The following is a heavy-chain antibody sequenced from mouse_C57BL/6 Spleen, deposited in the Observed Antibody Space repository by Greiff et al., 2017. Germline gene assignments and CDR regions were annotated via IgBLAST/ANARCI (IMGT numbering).Heavy chain of an antibody. CDR1: GYTFTSYG. J-gene: IGHJ1*03. D-gene: IGHD1-1*01. Sequence: QVQLQQSGAELARPGASVKLSCKASGYTFTSYGISWVKQRTGQGLEWIGEIYPRSGNTYYNEKFKGKATLTADKSSSTAYMELRSRTSEDSAVYFCSRSIGYYGSSYGYFDVWGTGTTVTVSS. CDR2: IYPRSGNT. CDR3: SRSIGYYGSSYGYFDV. V-gene: IGHV1-81*01.